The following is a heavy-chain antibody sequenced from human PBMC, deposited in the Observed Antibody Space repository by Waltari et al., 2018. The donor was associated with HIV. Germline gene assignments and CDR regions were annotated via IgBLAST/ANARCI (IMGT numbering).Heavy chain of an antibody. CDR1: GGSISSYY. CDR2: IYYSGST. D-gene: IGHD6-13*01. Sequence: QVQLQESGPGLVKPSETLSLTCTVSGGSISSYYWSWIRQPPGKGLEWIGYIYYSGSTNYNPSLKSRVTISVDTSKNQFSLKLSFVTAADTAVYYCARDLGPCSSSCPPGYGMDVWGQGTTVTVSS. V-gene: IGHV4-59*01. J-gene: IGHJ6*02. CDR3: ARDLGPCSSSCPPGYGMDV.